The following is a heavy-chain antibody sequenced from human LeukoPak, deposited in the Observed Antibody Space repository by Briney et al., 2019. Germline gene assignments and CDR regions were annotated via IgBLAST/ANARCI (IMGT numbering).Heavy chain of an antibody. CDR3: ARAPSEIGGYYPEYFRH. D-gene: IGHD3-22*01. CDR1: GFTFSSYW. CDR2: IKSDGST. V-gene: IGHV3-74*03. J-gene: IGHJ1*01. Sequence: PGGSLRLSCAASGFTFSSYWMHWVRQAPGKGRVWVSRIKSDGSTTYADSVKGRFTISRDNAKNTVSLQMTSLRAEDTGVYYCARAPSEIGGYYPEYFRHWGQGTLVIVSS.